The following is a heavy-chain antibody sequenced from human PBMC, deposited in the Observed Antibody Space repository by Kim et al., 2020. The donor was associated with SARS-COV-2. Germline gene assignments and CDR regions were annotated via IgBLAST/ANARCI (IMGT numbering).Heavy chain of an antibody. Sequence: GESLKISCKGSGYSFTSYWIGWVRQMPGKGLEWMGIIYPGDSDTRYSPSFQGQVTISADKSISTAYLQWSSLKASDTAMYYCARQGRRVYYYYGMDVWGQGTTVTVSS. V-gene: IGHV5-51*01. J-gene: IGHJ6*02. CDR2: IYPGDSDT. CDR3: ARQGRRVYYYYGMDV. CDR1: GYSFTSYW.